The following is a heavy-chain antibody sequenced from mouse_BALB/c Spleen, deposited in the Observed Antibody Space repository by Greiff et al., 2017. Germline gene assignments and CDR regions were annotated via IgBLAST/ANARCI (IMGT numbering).Heavy chain of an antibody. CDR2: ISNGGGST. D-gene: IGHD3-1*01. CDR3: ARRRATTWLAY. J-gene: IGHJ3*01. V-gene: IGHV5-12-2*01. CDR1: GFTFSSYT. Sequence: EVMLVESGGGLVQPGGSLKLSCAASGFTFSSYTMSWVRQTPEKRLEWVAYISNGGGSTYYPDTVKGRFTISRDNAKNTLYLQMSSLKSEDTAMYYCARRRATTWLAYWGQGTLVTVSA.